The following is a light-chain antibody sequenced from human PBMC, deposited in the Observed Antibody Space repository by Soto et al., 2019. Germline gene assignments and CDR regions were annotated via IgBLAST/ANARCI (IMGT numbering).Light chain of an antibody. CDR2: LAS. J-gene: IGKJ1*01. V-gene: IGKV3D-11*01. CDR1: QAVNTR. Sequence: EIVLTQSPATLSSFPGDRVTLSCRASQAVNTRLAWYQHRPGQAPRLLIYLASNRATGIPARFSGSGSGTDFTPTISRLEPEDFAVYYCQFYGDPSKTFGQGTKVDIK. CDR3: QFYGDPSKT.